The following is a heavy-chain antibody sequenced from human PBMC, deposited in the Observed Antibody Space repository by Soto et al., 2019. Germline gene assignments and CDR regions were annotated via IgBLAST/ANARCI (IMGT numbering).Heavy chain of an antibody. CDR2: TYYRSKWYN. V-gene: IGHV6-1*01. CDR1: VDSVSSNSAA. Sequence: SQTLSLTCAISVDSVSSNSAAWNWIRQSPSRGLEWLGRTYYRSKWYNDYAVSVKSRITINPDTSKNQFSLQLNSVTPEDTTVNYCESYSGRKGHRDAFDIWGKGTMVPVSS. J-gene: IGHJ3*02. D-gene: IGHD1-26*01. CDR3: ESYSGRKGHRDAFDI.